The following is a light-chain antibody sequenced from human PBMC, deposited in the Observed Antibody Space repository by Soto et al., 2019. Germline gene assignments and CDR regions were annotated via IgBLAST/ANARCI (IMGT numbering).Light chain of an antibody. CDR3: QQRSNWPPEIT. CDR2: SAS. CDR1: QSVSNF. Sequence: EIVLTQSPATLSLSPGGRATLSCRAIQSVSNFLAWYQQKPGQAPRLLIYSASYRATGIPARFSGSGSGTDFTLTISSLEPEEFAVYYGQQRSNWPPEITFGQGTRLEIK. V-gene: IGKV3-11*01. J-gene: IGKJ5*01.